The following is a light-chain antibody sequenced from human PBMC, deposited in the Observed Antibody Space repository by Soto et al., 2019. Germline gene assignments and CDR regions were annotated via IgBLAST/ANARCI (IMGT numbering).Light chain of an antibody. Sequence: DLQLNQSPSLLSASVGDRVTITCRASQGISSHLAWYQQNSGKAPKLLMYAASTLQSGVPSRFSGSGSGTAFTLTISSLQPADFATYYCQQHNSYPHTFGGGTKVEIK. V-gene: IGKV1-9*01. J-gene: IGKJ4*01. CDR2: AAS. CDR1: QGISSH. CDR3: QQHNSYPHT.